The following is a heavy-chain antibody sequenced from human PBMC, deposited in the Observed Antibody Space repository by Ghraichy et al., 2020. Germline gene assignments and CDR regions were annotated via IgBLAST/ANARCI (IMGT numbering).Heavy chain of an antibody. Sequence: GGSLRLSCAASGFTFDDYAMHWVRQAPGKGLEWVSGISWNSGSIGYADSVKGRFTISRDNAKNSLYLQMNSLRAEDTALYYCAKGMFTFGAPDGGMDVWGQGTTVTVSS. J-gene: IGHJ6*02. CDR1: GFTFDDYA. CDR3: AKGMFTFGAPDGGMDV. CDR2: ISWNSGSI. D-gene: IGHD3-16*01. V-gene: IGHV3-9*01.